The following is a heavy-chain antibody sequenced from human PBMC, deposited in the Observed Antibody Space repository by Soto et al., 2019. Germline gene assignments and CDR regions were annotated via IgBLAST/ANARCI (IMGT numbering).Heavy chain of an antibody. V-gene: IGHV4-31*03. CDR3: ARLESVTRSLGYFDY. CDR1: GGSIRRSDYY. Sequence: QLQLQESGPGLVKPSQTLSLTCTVSGGSIRRSDYYWSWVRQLPGRGLEWNGYIYYSGSTFYNPSLMSRLAISVDTSRNQFSLCLTSVTAADTAVYYCARLESVTRSLGYFDYWGQGIRVTVTS. J-gene: IGHJ4*02. CDR2: IYYSGST. D-gene: IGHD7-27*01.